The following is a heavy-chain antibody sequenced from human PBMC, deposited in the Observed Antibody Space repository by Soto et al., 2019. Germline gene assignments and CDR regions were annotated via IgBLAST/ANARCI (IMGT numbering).Heavy chain of an antibody. CDR1: RFTFSSYT. D-gene: IGHD3-22*01. CDR2: ISYDGSNG. J-gene: IGHJ4*02. V-gene: IGHV3-30-3*01. Sequence: GGSLRLSCAASRFTFSSYTMHWVRQAPGKGLEWVAFISYDGSNGYYADSVKGRFTISRDNSKNTLYLQMNSLRVEDTAVYYCARGSYYDSSGYFFPFDYWGLGTLVTVSS. CDR3: ARGSYYDSSGYFFPFDY.